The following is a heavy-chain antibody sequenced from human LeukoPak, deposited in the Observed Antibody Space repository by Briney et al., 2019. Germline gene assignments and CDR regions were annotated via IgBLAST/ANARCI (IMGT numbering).Heavy chain of an antibody. CDR2: FDPEDGET. V-gene: IGHV1-24*01. CDR1: GCTLTELS. CDR3: ATPRLYSGSYFAFDI. Sequence: ASVKVSCKVSGCTLTELSMHWVRQAPGKGLEWMGGFDPEDGETIYAQKFQGRVTMTEDTSTDAAYMELSSLRSEDTAVYYCATPRLYSGSYFAFDIWGQGTMVTVSS. J-gene: IGHJ3*02. D-gene: IGHD1-26*01.